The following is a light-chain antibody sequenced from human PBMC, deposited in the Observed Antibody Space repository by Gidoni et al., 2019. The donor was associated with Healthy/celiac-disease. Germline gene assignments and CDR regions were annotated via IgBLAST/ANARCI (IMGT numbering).Light chain of an antibody. CDR1: SSDVGGYYY. CDR2: GVR. CDR3: CSYAGSYTLV. V-gene: IGLV2-11*01. J-gene: IGLJ2*01. Sequence: QSALTQPRPVSGSPGQSVTISCTGTSSDVGGYYYVSGYHRHPGKAPELMIYGVRKRPSGVPDRFSGSQSGNTASLTISRLQAEDEADSYCCSYAGSYTLVFGGGTKLTVL.